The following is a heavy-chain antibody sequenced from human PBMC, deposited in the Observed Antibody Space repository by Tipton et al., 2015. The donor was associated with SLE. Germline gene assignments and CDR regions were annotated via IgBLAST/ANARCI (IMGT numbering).Heavy chain of an antibody. CDR1: GGSFSGYY. CDR3: AREWVGKLEWPIRGYYYYMDV. J-gene: IGHJ6*03. Sequence: LRLSCAVYGGSFSGYYWSWIRQPPGKGLEWIGGINHSGSTNYNPSLKSRVTISVDTSKNQFSLKLSSVTAADTAVYYCAREWVGKLEWPIRGYYYYMDVWGKGTTVTVSS. CDR2: INHSGST. V-gene: IGHV4-34*01. D-gene: IGHD3-3*01.